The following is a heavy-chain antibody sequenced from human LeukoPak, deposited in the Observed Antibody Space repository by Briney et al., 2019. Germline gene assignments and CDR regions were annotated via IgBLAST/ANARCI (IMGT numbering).Heavy chain of an antibody. J-gene: IGHJ4*02. CDR2: ISSSSSYI. CDR3: ARGTYYYDSSGYS. V-gene: IGHV3-21*01. CDR1: GFTFSSYS. D-gene: IGHD3-22*01. Sequence: KPGGSLRLSCAASGFTFSSYSMNWVRQAPGKGLEWVSSISSSSSYIYYADSVKGRFTISRDNAKNSLYLQMNSLKAEDTAVYYCARGTYYYDSSGYSWGQGTLVTVSS.